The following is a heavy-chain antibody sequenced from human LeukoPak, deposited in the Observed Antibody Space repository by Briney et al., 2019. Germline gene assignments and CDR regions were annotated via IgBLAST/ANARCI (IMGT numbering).Heavy chain of an antibody. CDR1: GVTFSTYS. D-gene: IGHD3-3*01. Sequence: GSLRLSCTASGVTFSTYSMNWVRQTPAKGRVWVSSISGSGGSTYYAESVKGRFSISRDNSKKMMFLQMNSLRADDTAVYYCAKGGQNFDFWRFDYWGQGIQVTVSS. J-gene: IGHJ4*02. CDR2: ISGSGGST. CDR3: AKGGQNFDFWRFDY. V-gene: IGHV3-23*01.